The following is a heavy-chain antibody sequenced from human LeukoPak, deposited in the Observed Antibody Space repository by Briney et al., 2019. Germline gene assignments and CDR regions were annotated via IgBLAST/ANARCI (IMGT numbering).Heavy chain of an antibody. D-gene: IGHD3-22*01. CDR2: IGTAGDT. CDR3: ARGGNYYDSSGYDY. V-gene: IGHV3-13*01. CDR1: GFTFSSYD. Sequence: QAGGSLRLSCAASGFTFSSYDMHWVRQATGKGLEWVSAIGTAGDTYYPGSVKGRFTISRENAKNSLYLQMNSLRAGDTAVYYCARGGNYYDSSGYDYWGQGTLVTVSS. J-gene: IGHJ4*02.